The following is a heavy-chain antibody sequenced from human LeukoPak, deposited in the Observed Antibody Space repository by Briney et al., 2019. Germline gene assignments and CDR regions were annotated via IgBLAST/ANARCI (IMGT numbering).Heavy chain of an antibody. V-gene: IGHV4-4*02. Sequence: SETLSLTCGVSGGSITSTNYWTWVRQPPGKGLEWIGEVNLQGSTNYNPSLMGRVAISVDKSENHISLKLTSVTAADTAVYYCAREGGPYRPLDYSGQGTLVTVAS. CDR3: AREGGPYRPLDY. CDR1: GGSITSTNY. J-gene: IGHJ4*02. CDR2: VNLQGST.